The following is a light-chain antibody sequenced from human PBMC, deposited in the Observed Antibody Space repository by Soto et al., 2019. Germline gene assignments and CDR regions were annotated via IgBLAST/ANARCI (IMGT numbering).Light chain of an antibody. CDR2: AAS. J-gene: IGKJ2*01. CDR3: QHNGNSPYT. V-gene: IGKV3-20*01. Sequence: EIVLTQSPGTLSLSPGESATLSCRASQSVSSNCLAWYQQKPGQAPRLLIYAASSRATGIPDRFSGSGSGPDFALTISRLEPEDVAVYYCQHNGNSPYTFGQGTKLEIK. CDR1: QSVSSNC.